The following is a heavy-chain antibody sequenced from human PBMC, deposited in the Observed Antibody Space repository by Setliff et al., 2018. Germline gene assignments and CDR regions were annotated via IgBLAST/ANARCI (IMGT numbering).Heavy chain of an antibody. CDR2: INGDGTIT. CDR1: GFTFSKYW. V-gene: IGHV3-74*01. Sequence: RGESLKISCGASGFTFSKYWMYWVRQVPGKGLVWVSRINGDGTITNYADSVKGRFTISRDNAKNTLYLQMNSLRGEDTAVYFCASIDWGENFYNMDVWGKGTTVTVSS. J-gene: IGHJ6*03. CDR3: ASIDWGENFYNMDV. D-gene: IGHD7-27*01.